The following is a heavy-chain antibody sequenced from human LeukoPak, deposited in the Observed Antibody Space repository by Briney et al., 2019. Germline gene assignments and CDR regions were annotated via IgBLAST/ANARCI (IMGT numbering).Heavy chain of an antibody. V-gene: IGHV3-21*04. Sequence: GPSLRPSCAASGFTFSSDSMNWVRQAPGKGLESLSSISSCSSYIYYADSVKGRFTISRDNAKNSLYLQMSSRRAEDTAVYYCAKDLVYAIYGVKTFDYWGQGTLVTVSS. CDR1: GFTFSSDS. CDR3: AKDLVYAIYGVKTFDY. CDR2: ISSCSSYI. D-gene: IGHD2-8*01. J-gene: IGHJ4*02.